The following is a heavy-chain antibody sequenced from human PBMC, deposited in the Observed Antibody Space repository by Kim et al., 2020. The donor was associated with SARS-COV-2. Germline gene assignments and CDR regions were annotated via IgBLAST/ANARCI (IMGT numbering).Heavy chain of an antibody. V-gene: IGHV3-7*01. Sequence: GGSLRLSCAASGFTFSSYWMSWVRQAPGKGLEWVSSIKQDASVISYVDSVRGRFTISRDNAKNSLSLQMDSLRAEDTALYFCARPYRGGSFDFWGQVT. CDR1: GFTFSSYW. D-gene: IGHD3-16*01. CDR2: IKQDASVI. CDR3: ARPYRGGSFDF. J-gene: IGHJ3*01.